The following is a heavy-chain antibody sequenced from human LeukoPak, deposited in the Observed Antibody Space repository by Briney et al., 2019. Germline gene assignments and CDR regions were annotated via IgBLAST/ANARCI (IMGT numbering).Heavy chain of an antibody. CDR1: GYTFTSYD. J-gene: IGHJ4*02. CDR2: MNPNSGNT. V-gene: IGHV1-8*01. Sequence: ASVTVSCKASGYTFTSYDINWVRQAPGQGLEWMGWMNPNSGNTDYAQKFQGRVTMTRNTSKSTAYMEVSSLRSEDTAVYYCARDIAAAGVSSYFDYWGQGTLVTVSS. CDR3: ARDIAAAGVSSYFDY. D-gene: IGHD6-13*01.